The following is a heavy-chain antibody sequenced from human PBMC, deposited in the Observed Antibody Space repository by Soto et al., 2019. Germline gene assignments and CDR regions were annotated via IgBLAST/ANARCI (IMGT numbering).Heavy chain of an antibody. Sequence: EVQLLESGGGLVQPGGSLRLSCAASGFTFSSYAMSWVRQAPGKGLEWVSAISGSGGSTYYTDSVKGRFTISRDNSKNTLYLQMNSLRAEDTAVYYCAKDGPDIVAVVAATGEYFDYWGQGTLVTVSS. CDR1: GFTFSSYA. CDR2: ISGSGGST. CDR3: AKDGPDIVAVVAATGEYFDY. D-gene: IGHD2-15*01. J-gene: IGHJ4*02. V-gene: IGHV3-23*01.